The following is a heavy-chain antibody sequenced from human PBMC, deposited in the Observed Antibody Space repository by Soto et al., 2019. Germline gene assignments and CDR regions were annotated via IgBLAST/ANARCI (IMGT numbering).Heavy chain of an antibody. CDR2: INYSGSN. J-gene: IGHJ3*02. D-gene: IGHD6-19*01. V-gene: IGHV4-34*01. Sequence: PSETLSLTCAVDDGYFITYYCNFIRQSPGKGLEWIGKINYSGSNNYNPSLKSRVTISIDMSKNQVSLKLTSVTAADTAVYFCARGGSSDWQVAFDIWGQGTTVTVSS. CDR1: DGYFITYY. CDR3: ARGGSSDWQVAFDI.